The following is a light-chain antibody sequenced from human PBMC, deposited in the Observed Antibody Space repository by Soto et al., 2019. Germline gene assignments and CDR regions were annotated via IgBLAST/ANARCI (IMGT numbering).Light chain of an antibody. V-gene: IGKV1-27*01. CDR1: QGISKF. J-gene: IGKJ4*01. CDR3: QSYQSYTSGPLT. Sequence: DLQMTQSPSSLSASVGDRVTITCRASQGISKFLAWYQQKPGKGPKLLIYAASILQSGVPSRFSGSGSVTDFTLTISSLQPEDVATYYCQSYQSYTSGPLTFGGGTKVEIK. CDR2: AAS.